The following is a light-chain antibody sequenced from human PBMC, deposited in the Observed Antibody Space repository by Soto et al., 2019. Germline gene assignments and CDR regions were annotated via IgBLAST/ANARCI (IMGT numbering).Light chain of an antibody. CDR1: QSVNNNY. Sequence: EIVLMKSPGTLSLSPGEGATLSCRASQSVNNNYLYWYQQRPGQAPTVLIFDTSRRATGVPDRFSGSGSVTDFTIRISRVEPDDVALYYCQPYASSPFTFCPGTKVNI. J-gene: IGKJ3*01. V-gene: IGKV3-20*01. CDR2: DTS. CDR3: QPYASSPFT.